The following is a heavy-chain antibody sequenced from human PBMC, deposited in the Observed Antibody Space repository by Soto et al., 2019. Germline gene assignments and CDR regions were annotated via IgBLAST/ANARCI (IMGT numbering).Heavy chain of an antibody. D-gene: IGHD1-26*01. V-gene: IGHV3-30-3*01. CDR3: ASGGVGAIPYYYYGMDV. CDR1: GFTFSSYA. Sequence: TGGSLRLSCAASGFTFSSYAMHWVRQAPGKGLEWVAVISYDGSNKYYADSVKGRFTISRDNSKNTLYLQMNSLRAEDTAVYYCASGGVGAIPYYYYGMDVWRQGTTVTVPS. CDR2: ISYDGSNK. J-gene: IGHJ6*02.